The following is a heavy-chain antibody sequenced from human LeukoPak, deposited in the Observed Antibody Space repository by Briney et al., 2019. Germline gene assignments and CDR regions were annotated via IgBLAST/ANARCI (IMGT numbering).Heavy chain of an antibody. V-gene: IGHV4-31*03. J-gene: IGHJ6*03. CDR1: GGSISSGGYY. Sequence: SETLSLTCTVSGGSISSGGYYWSWIRQHPGKGLEWIGYIYYSGSTYYNPSLKSRVTISVDTSKNQFSLKLSSVTAADTAVYYCARERRYSYGLDYYMDVRGKGTTVTVSS. CDR3: ARERRYSYGLDYYMDV. D-gene: IGHD5-18*01. CDR2: IYYSGST.